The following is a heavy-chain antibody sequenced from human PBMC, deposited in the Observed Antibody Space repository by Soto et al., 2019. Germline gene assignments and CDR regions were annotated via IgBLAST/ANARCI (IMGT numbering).Heavy chain of an antibody. D-gene: IGHD3-10*01. CDR2: ISYDGYLK. CDR3: AKDFKVSGSHYGTLNYYYGMDV. CDR1: GFTFSTYG. Sequence: PGGSLRLSCAASGFTFSTYGMQLVRQAPGKGLEWVAVISYDGYLKYYVDAVKGRFTVARDNSKNTLFLEMNSLRVEDTAVYFCAKDFKVSGSHYGTLNYYYGMDVWGQGPTVTVS. J-gene: IGHJ6*02. V-gene: IGHV3-30*18.